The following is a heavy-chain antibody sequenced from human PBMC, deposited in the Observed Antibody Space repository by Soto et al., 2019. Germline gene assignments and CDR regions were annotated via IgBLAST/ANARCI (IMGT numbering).Heavy chain of an antibody. Sequence: GGSLRLSCAASGFTFSSYAMSWVRQAPGKGLEWVSAISGSGGSTYYADSVKGRFTISRDNSKNTLYLQMNSLRAEDTAVYYCAKDRSYYDSSGYYSRNKDYWGQGTLVTVSS. CDR3: AKDRSYYDSSGYYSRNKDY. J-gene: IGHJ4*02. D-gene: IGHD3-22*01. CDR2: ISGSGGST. CDR1: GFTFSSYA. V-gene: IGHV3-23*01.